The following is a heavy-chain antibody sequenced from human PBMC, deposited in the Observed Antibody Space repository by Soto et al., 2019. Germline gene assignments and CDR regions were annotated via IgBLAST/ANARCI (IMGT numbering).Heavy chain of an antibody. Sequence: EVQLLESGGGLVQPGGSLRLSCAASGFTFSSYAMSWVRQAPGKGLEWVSAISTSGYSRYYADSVKGRFTISRDNSKNTLYLQMNSLRAEDTAVYYCAKPEFEWPLCGYCVDYWGQGTLVTVSS. CDR3: AKPEFEWPLCGYCVDY. D-gene: IGHD3-9*01. CDR1: GFTFSSYA. J-gene: IGHJ4*02. CDR2: ISTSGYSR. V-gene: IGHV3-23*01.